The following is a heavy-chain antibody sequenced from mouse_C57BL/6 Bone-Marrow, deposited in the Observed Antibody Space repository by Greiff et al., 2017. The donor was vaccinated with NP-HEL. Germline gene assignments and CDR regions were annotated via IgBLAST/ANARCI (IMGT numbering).Heavy chain of an antibody. CDR3: ARSAHYYGSSYDD. V-gene: IGHV1-26*01. Sequence: EVKLQQSGPELVKPGASVKISCKASGYTFTDYYMNWVKQSHGKSLEWIGDINPNNGGTSYNQKFKGKATLTVDKSSSTAYMELRSLTSEDSAVYDCARSAHYYGSSYDDWGQGTTLTVAS. CDR2: INPNNGGT. D-gene: IGHD1-1*01. J-gene: IGHJ2*01. CDR1: GYTFTDYY.